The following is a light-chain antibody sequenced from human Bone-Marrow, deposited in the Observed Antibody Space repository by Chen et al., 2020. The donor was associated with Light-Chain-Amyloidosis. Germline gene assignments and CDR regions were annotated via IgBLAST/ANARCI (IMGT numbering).Light chain of an antibody. CDR2: DTS. V-gene: IGKV3-11*01. J-gene: IGKJ4*01. CDR1: LRASSY. CDR3: QQRSNGPPSLT. Sequence: IVLTPSPATQSLSPWERATLSCRTSLRASSYFALYQQNSVQAPRLLSHDTSKRATGIPARFSCSGSGTDFTLTISSLEPEDFAVYFCQQRSNGPPSLTFGGGTKVEIK.